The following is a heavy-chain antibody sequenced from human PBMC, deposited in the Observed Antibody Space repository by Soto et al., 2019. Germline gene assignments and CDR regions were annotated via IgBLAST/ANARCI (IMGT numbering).Heavy chain of an antibody. CDR2: IRQDGRET. CDR1: GFTFRDYW. J-gene: IGHJ4*02. Sequence: PGGSLRLSCVGSGFTFRDYWMDWVRQAPGKGLEWVASIRQDGRETHYVESVKGRFTISRDSSKNTVSLEMTSLRAEDTAVYYCALGGRQWLVTSEFNYRAQGALVTGSS. CDR3: ALGGRQWLVTSEFNY. D-gene: IGHD6-19*01. V-gene: IGHV3-7*02.